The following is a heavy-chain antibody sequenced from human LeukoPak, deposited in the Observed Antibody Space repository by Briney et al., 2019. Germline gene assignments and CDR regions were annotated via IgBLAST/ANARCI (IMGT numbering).Heavy chain of an antibody. D-gene: IGHD3-9*01. J-gene: IGHJ6*02. CDR3: AKDLRTPSYDILTGGYYYYGMDV. V-gene: IGHV3-9*01. CDR2: ISWDSGSI. Sequence: GGSLRLSCAASGFTFDDYAIHWARQAPGKGLEWVSGISWDSGSIGYADSVKGRFTISRDNAKNSLYLQMNSLRAEDTALYYCAKDLRTPSYDILTGGYYYYGMDVWGQGTTVTVSS. CDR1: GFTFDDYA.